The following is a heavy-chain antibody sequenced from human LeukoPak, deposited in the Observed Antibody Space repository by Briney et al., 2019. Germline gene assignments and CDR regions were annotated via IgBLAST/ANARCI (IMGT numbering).Heavy chain of an antibody. D-gene: IGHD3-10*01. V-gene: IGHV1-46*01. CDR1: GYTFTSYY. Sequence: ASVKVSCKASGYTFTSYYMHWVRQAPGQGLEWMGIINPSGGSTSYAQKFQGRVTMTRDMSTSTVYMELSSLRSEDTAVYYCARGVGLLWFGDLSDWEHWFDPWGQGTLVTVSS. J-gene: IGHJ5*02. CDR3: ARGVGLLWFGDLSDWEHWFDP. CDR2: INPSGGST.